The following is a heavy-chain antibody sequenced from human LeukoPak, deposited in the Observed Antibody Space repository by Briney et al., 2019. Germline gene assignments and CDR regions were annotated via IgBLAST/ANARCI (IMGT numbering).Heavy chain of an antibody. J-gene: IGHJ4*02. Sequence: SETLSLTCAVSGGSISSGGYSWSWIRQPPGKGLEWIGYIYHSGSTYYNPSLKSRVTISVDRSKNQFSLKLSSVTAADTAVYYCARGYGDRFDYWGQGTLVTVSS. D-gene: IGHD4-17*01. V-gene: IGHV4-30-2*01. CDR3: ARGYGDRFDY. CDR1: GGSISSGGYS. CDR2: IYHSGST.